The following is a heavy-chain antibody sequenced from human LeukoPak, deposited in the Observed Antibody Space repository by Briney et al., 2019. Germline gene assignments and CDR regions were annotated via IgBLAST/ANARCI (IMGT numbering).Heavy chain of an antibody. J-gene: IGHJ4*02. CDR1: GGSFSGYY. V-gene: IGHV4-34*01. D-gene: IGHD3-3*01. CDR2: INHSGST. CDR3: ARGRAIFGVVITRVPQFDY. Sequence: SETLSLTCAVYGGSFSGYYWSWIRQPPGKGLEWIGKINHSGSTNYNPSLKSRVTISVDTSKNQFSLKLSSVTAADTAVYYCARGRAIFGVVITRVPQFDYWGQGTLVTVSS.